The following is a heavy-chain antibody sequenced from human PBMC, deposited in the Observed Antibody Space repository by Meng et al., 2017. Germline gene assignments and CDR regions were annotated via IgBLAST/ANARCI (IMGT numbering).Heavy chain of an antibody. CDR1: GFTFSNAW. CDR3: FGHIDY. Sequence: GESLKISCAASGFTFSNAWMSWVRQAPGKGLEWVGRIKSKTDGGTTDYAAPVKGRFTISRDDSKNMVYLQMNSLKSEDTAVYYCFGHIDYWGQGTLVTVSS. CDR2: IKSKTDGGTT. V-gene: IGHV3-15*01. J-gene: IGHJ4*02. D-gene: IGHD3-16*01.